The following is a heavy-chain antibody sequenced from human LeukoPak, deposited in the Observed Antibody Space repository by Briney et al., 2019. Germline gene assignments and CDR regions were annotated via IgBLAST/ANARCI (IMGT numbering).Heavy chain of an antibody. D-gene: IGHD1-26*01. CDR1: GGSISSGSYY. V-gene: IGHV4-61*02. J-gene: IGHJ5*02. CDR2: IYTSGST. CDR3: TRASIVGAATGWFDP. Sequence: SQTLSLTCTVSGGSISSGSYYWSWIRQPAGKGLEWIGRIYTSGSTNYNPSLKSRVTISVDTSKNQFSLKLSSVTAADTAVYYCTRASIVGAATGWFDPWGQGTLVTVSS.